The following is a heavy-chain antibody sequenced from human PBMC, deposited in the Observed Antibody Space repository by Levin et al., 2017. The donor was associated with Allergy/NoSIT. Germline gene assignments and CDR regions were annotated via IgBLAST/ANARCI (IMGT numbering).Heavy chain of an antibody. CDR1: GFTVSSNY. V-gene: IGHV3-53*01. Sequence: ETLSLTCAASGFTVSSNYMSWVRQAPGKGLEWVSVIYSGGSTYYADSVKGRFTISRDNSKNTLYLQMNSLRAEDTAVYYCATDWNDIGAFDYWGQGTLVTVSS. D-gene: IGHD1-1*01. CDR3: ATDWNDIGAFDY. J-gene: IGHJ4*02. CDR2: IYSGGST.